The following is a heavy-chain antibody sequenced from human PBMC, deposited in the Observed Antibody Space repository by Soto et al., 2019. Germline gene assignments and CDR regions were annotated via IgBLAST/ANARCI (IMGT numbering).Heavy chain of an antibody. CDR3: AREDEYSSSSADCGFDP. CDR1: GYTFTSYA. D-gene: IGHD6-6*01. V-gene: IGHV1-3*01. Sequence: QVQLVQSGAEVKKPGASVKVSCKASGYTFTSYAMHWVRQAPGQRLEWMGWINAGNGNTKYSQKFQGRVPITRDTSASTAYMELSSLRSEDTAVYYCAREDEYSSSSADCGFDPWGQGTLVTVSS. J-gene: IGHJ5*02. CDR2: INAGNGNT.